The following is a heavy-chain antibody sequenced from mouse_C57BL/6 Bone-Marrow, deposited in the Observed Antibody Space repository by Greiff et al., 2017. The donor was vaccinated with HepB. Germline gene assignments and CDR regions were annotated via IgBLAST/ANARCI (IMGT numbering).Heavy chain of an antibody. CDR2: INPNNGGT. CDR3: ARRKDTGYDGSSRYFDV. D-gene: IGHD1-1*01. V-gene: IGHV1-18*01. Sequence: EVQLQQSGPELVKPGASVKIPCKASGYTFTDYNMDWVKQSHGKSLEWIGDINPNNGGTIYNQKFKGKATLTVDKSSSTAYMELRSLTSEDTAVYYCARRKDTGYDGSSRYFDVWGTGTTVTVSS. CDR1: GYTFTDYN. J-gene: IGHJ1*03.